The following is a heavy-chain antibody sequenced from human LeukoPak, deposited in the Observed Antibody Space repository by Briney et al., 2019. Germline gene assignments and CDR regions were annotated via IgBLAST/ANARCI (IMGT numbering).Heavy chain of an antibody. Sequence: PGGSLRLSCAASGFTFSSNWMSWVRQAPGKGLEWVANINQDESVKYYVDSVKGRFTISRDNSKNTLYLQMNSLRAEDTAVYYCAKVYYGSGSYGDYYYYYMDVWGKGTTVTVSS. J-gene: IGHJ6*03. D-gene: IGHD3-10*01. V-gene: IGHV3-7*01. CDR2: INQDESVK. CDR1: GFTFSSNW. CDR3: AKVYYGSGSYGDYYYYYMDV.